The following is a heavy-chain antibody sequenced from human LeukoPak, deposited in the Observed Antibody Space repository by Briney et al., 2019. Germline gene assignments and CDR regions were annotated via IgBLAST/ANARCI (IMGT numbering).Heavy chain of an antibody. CDR3: ARRAAAEGNYYYYMDV. Sequence: SETLSLTCTVSGGSISSYYWSWIRQPPGKGLEWIGYIYYSGSTNYNPSLKSRVTISVDTSKNQFSLKLSSVTAADTAVYYCARRAAAEGNYYYYMDVWGKGTTVTVSS. CDR2: IYYSGST. D-gene: IGHD2-2*01. J-gene: IGHJ6*03. CDR1: GGSISSYY. V-gene: IGHV4-59*08.